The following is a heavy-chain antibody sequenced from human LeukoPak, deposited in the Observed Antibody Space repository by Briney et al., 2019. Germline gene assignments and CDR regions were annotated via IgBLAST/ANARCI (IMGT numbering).Heavy chain of an antibody. CDR3: ARDSLRITITPADY. CDR2: ISYDGSNK. V-gene: IGHV3-30-3*01. J-gene: IGHJ4*02. Sequence: GRSLRLSCAASGFTFSSYAMHWVRQAPGKGLEWVAVISYDGSNKYYADSVKGRFTISRDNSKNTLYLQMNSLRAEDTAVYYCARDSLRITITPADYWGQGTLVTVSS. CDR1: GFTFSSYA. D-gene: IGHD3-10*01.